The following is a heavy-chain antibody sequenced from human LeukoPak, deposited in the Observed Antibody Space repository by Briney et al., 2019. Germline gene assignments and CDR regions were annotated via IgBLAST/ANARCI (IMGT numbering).Heavy chain of an antibody. Sequence: GGSLRLSCAASGFSFRNYAMSGVRQAPGKGLEGVSASGSGGSTYYADSVKGRLTISRGSSKSTLYLQMNSLRAEDTAIYYCAKIGGYCISSSGYGWAFDIWGLGTMVTVSS. CDR2: SGSGGST. CDR1: GFSFRNYA. CDR3: AKIGGYCISSSGYGWAFDI. V-gene: IGHV3-23*01. D-gene: IGHD2-2*01. J-gene: IGHJ3*02.